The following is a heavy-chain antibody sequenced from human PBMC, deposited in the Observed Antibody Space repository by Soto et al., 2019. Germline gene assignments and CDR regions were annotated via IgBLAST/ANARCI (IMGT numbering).Heavy chain of an antibody. V-gene: IGHV4-59*04. CDR3: ACTTRWLHFDK. CDR1: GGPVSGYH. J-gene: IGHJ4*02. D-gene: IGHD6-19*01. Sequence: QVQLQESGPGLVKPSETLSLTCSVSGGPVSGYHCTWIRQSPEKGLEWIGWIGYIKNIENTHHNPSLRSRVTMSLDTTKTQFSLRLSYVTAADTALYYCACTTRWLHFDKWGQGTLVTVSS. CDR2: IKNIENT.